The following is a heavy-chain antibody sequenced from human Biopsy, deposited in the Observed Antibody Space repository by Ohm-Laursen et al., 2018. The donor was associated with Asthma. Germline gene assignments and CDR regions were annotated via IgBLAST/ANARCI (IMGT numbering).Heavy chain of an antibody. D-gene: IGHD3-9*01. J-gene: IGHJ3*01. CDR2: VKTGNGDT. CDR3: ARTYYDFLTGQVKDVFGV. Sequence: SVKVSCKASGYNFISFAIHWVRQAPGQRLEWMGWVKTGNGDTKYSQNFQGRVTITRDTSASTAYMELSSLRSEDTATYYCARTYYDFLTGQVKDVFGVWGQGTMVTVSS. CDR1: GYNFISFA. V-gene: IGHV1-3*04.